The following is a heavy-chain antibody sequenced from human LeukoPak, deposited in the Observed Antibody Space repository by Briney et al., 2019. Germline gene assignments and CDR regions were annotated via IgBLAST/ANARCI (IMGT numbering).Heavy chain of an antibody. CDR2: IHYNGNT. CDR1: GGSISSGGYY. Sequence: SETLSLTCTVSGGSISSGGYYWSWIRQHPGKGLEWIGYIHYNGNTYYNPSLKSRVTISVNTSKNQFSLKLSSVTAADTAVFYCARGAMGGANWFDPWGQGTLVTVSS. D-gene: IGHD5-18*01. J-gene: IGHJ5*02. V-gene: IGHV4-31*03. CDR3: ARGAMGGANWFDP.